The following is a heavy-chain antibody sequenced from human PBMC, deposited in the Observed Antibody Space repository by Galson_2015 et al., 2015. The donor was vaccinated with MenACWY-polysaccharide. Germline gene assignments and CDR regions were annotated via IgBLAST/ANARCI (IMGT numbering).Heavy chain of an antibody. CDR1: GFSFSSYG. D-gene: IGHD3-10*01. Sequence: SLRLSCAASGFSFSSYGMHWVRQAPGKGLEWVAFIRSDGSNKYYADSVRGRFTISRDNSKNTLYLQMNSLRAEDTAVYYCAKRRSGSFYILHNWGQGTLVTVSS. V-gene: IGHV3-30*02. CDR2: IRSDGSNK. J-gene: IGHJ4*02. CDR3: AKRRSGSFYILHN.